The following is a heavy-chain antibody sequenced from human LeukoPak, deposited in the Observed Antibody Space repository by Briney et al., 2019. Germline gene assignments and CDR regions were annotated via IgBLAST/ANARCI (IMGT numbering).Heavy chain of an antibody. J-gene: IGHJ4*02. Sequence: ASVKVSCKASGYTFTSYGISWVRQAPGQGLEWMGWINPNSGGTNYAQKFQGRVTMTRDTSISTAYMELSSLRSEDTAVYYCARRFYDNLTGHTWYDYWGQGTLVTVSS. CDR2: INPNSGGT. CDR1: GYTFTSYG. D-gene: IGHD3-9*01. CDR3: ARRFYDNLTGHTWYDY. V-gene: IGHV1-2*02.